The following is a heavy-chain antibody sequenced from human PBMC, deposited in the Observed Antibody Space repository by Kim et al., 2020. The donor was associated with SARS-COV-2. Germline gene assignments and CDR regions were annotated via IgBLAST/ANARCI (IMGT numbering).Heavy chain of an antibody. V-gene: IGHV1-69*13. CDR1: GGTFSSYA. CDR3: ARGAKSDYGSGSWVYGMDV. D-gene: IGHD3-10*01. Sequence: SVKVSCKASGGTFSSYAISWVRQAPGQGLEWMGGIIPIFGTANYAQKFQGRVTITADESTSTAYMELSSLRSEDTAVYYCARGAKSDYGSGSWVYGMDVWGQGTTVTVSS. J-gene: IGHJ6*02. CDR2: IIPIFGTA.